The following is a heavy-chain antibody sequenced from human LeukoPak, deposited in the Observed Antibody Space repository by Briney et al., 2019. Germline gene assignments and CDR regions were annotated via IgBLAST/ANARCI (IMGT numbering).Heavy chain of an antibody. CDR3: AKAPYYYDSSGLFDI. V-gene: IGHV3-9*01. J-gene: IGHJ3*02. D-gene: IGHD3-22*01. CDR2: ISWNSGSI. CDR1: GFTFDDYA. Sequence: GGSLRLSCAASGFTFDDYAMHWVRQAPGKGLEWVSGISWNSGSIGYADSVKGRFTISRDNAKNSLYLQMNSLRAEDTALYYCAKAPYYYDSSGLFDIWGQGTMVTVSS.